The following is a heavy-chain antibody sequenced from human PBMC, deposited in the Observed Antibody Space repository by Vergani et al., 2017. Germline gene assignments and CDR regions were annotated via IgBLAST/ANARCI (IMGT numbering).Heavy chain of an antibody. V-gene: IGHV4-59*01. CDR3: ARDRSSGYSYGYGLALGGMDV. D-gene: IGHD5-18*01. CDR2: IDYSGST. CDR1: GGSISSYY. Sequence: QVQLQESGPGLVKPSETLSLTCTVSGGSISSYYWSWIRQPPGKGLEWIGYIDYSGSTNYNPSLKSRVTISVDTSKNQFSLKLSSVTAADTAVYYCARDRSSGYSYGYGLALGGMDVWGQGTTVTVSS. J-gene: IGHJ6*02.